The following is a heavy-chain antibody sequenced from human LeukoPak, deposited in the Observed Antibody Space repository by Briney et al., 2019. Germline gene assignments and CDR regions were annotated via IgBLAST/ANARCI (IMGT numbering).Heavy chain of an antibody. CDR1: GFTFDDYA. V-gene: IGHV3-9*01. Sequence: PGGSLRLSCATSGFTFDDYAMHWVRQAPGKGLEWVSDISWNSGSIGYADSVKGRFTISRDNAKNSLYLQMNSLRAEDTALYYCAKDSVPCYYDSSGYFFAFDIWGQGTMVTVSS. CDR2: ISWNSGSI. D-gene: IGHD3-22*01. J-gene: IGHJ3*02. CDR3: AKDSVPCYYDSSGYFFAFDI.